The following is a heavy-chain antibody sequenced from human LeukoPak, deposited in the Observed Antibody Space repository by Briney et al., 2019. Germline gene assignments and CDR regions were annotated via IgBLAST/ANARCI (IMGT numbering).Heavy chain of an antibody. CDR3: ARGLWSAHRREYYFDS. J-gene: IGHJ4*02. CDR1: GGTFSSYA. D-gene: IGHD3-3*01. CDR2: IIPIFGTA. Sequence: SVKVSCKASGGTFSSYAISWVRQAPGQGLEWMGGIIPIFGTANYAQKFQGRVTITADESTSTAYMELSSLTSEDTAVYFCARGLWSAHRREYYFDSWGQGTLVTVSS. V-gene: IGHV1-69*13.